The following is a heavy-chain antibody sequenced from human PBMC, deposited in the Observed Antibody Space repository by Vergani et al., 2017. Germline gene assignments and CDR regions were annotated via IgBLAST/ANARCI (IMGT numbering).Heavy chain of an antibody. Sequence: EVQLLESGGGLVQPGGSLRLSCAASGFTFSSYAMSWVRQAPGKGLEWVSAISGSGGSTYYADSVKGRFTISRDNSKNSLYLQMNSLRAEDTAVYYCARDAHYYDSGGDYWGQGTLVTVSS. CDR3: ARDAHYYDSGGDY. D-gene: IGHD3-22*01. CDR1: GFTFSSYA. CDR2: ISGSGGST. J-gene: IGHJ4*02. V-gene: IGHV3-23*01.